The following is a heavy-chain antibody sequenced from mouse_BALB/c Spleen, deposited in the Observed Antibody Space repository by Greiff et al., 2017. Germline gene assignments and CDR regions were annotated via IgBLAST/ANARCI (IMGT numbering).Heavy chain of an antibody. CDR1: GFTFSSYT. V-gene: IGHV5-6-4*01. CDR3: TRVITTATDYSYAMDY. CDR2: ISSGGSYT. Sequence: EVQLVESGAGLVKPGASLKLSCAASGFTFSSYTMSWVRQTPGERLEWVATISSGGSYTYYPDSVKGRFTISRDNASNTLYLQMSSLKSEDTAMYYCTRVITTATDYSYAMDYWGQGTSVTVSS. J-gene: IGHJ4*01. D-gene: IGHD1-2*01.